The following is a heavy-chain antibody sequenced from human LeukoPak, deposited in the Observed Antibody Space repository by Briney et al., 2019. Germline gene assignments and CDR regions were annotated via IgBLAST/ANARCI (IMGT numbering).Heavy chain of an antibody. D-gene: IGHD3-22*01. CDR3: ATGRSSGYYYVGPPY. J-gene: IGHJ4*02. CDR2: ISGGGGST. V-gene: IGHV3-23*01. Sequence: GGSLRLSCAASGFTFSSYAMSWVRQAPGKGLEWVSAISGGGGSTYYADSVKGRFTISRDNSKNTLYLQMNSLRAEDTAVYYCATGRSSGYYYVGPPYWGQGTLVTVSS. CDR1: GFTFSSYA.